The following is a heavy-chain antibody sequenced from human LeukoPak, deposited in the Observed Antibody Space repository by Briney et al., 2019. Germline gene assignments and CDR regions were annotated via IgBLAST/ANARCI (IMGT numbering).Heavy chain of an antibody. V-gene: IGHV3-30*02. CDR3: AKAQYSSSWYGPRAD. J-gene: IGHJ4*02. D-gene: IGHD6-13*01. Sequence: GGSLRLSCAASGFTFSSYGMHWVRQAPGKGLEWVAFIRYDGSNKYYADSVKGRFTISRDNSKNTLYLQMNRLRAEDTAVYYCAKAQYSSSWYGPRADWGQGTLVTVSS. CDR1: GFTFSSYG. CDR2: IRYDGSNK.